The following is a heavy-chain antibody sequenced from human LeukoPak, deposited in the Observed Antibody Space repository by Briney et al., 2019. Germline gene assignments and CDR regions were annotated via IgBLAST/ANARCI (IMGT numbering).Heavy chain of an antibody. CDR2: IYTSGST. CDR1: GGSISSGSYY. Sequence: SETLSLTCTVSGGSISSGSYYWSWIRQPAGKGLEWIGRIYTSGSTNYNPSLKSRVTISVDTSKNQFSLKLSSVTAADTAVYYCASEYSSSSPFDYWGQGTLVTVSS. D-gene: IGHD6-13*01. CDR3: ASEYSSSSPFDY. J-gene: IGHJ4*02. V-gene: IGHV4-61*02.